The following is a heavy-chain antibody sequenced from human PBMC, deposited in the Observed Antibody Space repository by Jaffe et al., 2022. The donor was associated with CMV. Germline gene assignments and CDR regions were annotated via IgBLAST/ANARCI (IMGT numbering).Heavy chain of an antibody. CDR1: GFTFTSSA. D-gene: IGHD1-26*01. J-gene: IGHJ1*01. V-gene: IGHV1-58*01. Sequence: QMQLVQSGPEVKKPGTSVKVSCKASGFTFTSSAVQWVRQARGQRLEWIGWIVVGSGNTNYAQKFQERVTITRDMSTSTAYMELSSLRSEDTAVYYCAATLGGGSYEDQHWGQGTLVTVSS. CDR2: IVVGSGNT. CDR3: AATLGGGSYEDQH.